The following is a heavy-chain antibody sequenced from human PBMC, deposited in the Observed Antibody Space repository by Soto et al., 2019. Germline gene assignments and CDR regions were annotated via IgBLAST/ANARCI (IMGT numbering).Heavy chain of an antibody. D-gene: IGHD1-26*01. Sequence: GGSLRLSCAASGFTFSSYAMSWVRQAPGKGLEWVSAISGSGGSTYYADSVKGRFTISRDNSKNTLYLQMNSLRAEDTAVYYCAKAGELLMYYYYGVGVWGQRTTVAVSS. CDR3: AKAGELLMYYYYGVGV. V-gene: IGHV3-23*01. J-gene: IGHJ6*02. CDR1: GFTFSSYA. CDR2: ISGSGGST.